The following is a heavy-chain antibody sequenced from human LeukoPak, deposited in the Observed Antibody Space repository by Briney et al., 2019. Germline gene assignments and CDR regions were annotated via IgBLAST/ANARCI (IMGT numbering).Heavy chain of an antibody. D-gene: IGHD3-10*01. Sequence: GGSLRLSCAASGFTFNTFWMHWVRQVPGKGLVWVSRINSDESRTNYADSVKGRFTISRDNAKDTLYLHMNSLRAEDTAVYYCTANYNYWGQGTLVTVSS. CDR2: INSDESRT. J-gene: IGHJ4*02. CDR1: GFTFNTFW. CDR3: TANYNY. V-gene: IGHV3-74*01.